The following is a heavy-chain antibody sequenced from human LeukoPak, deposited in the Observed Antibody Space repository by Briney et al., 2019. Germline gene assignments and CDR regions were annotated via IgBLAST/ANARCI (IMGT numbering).Heavy chain of an antibody. CDR1: GASISRYY. Sequence: SETLSLTCPVSGASISRYYWGWIRQPAGKGLEWIGRIYTSGNTNYNPSLKSRVTISVDTSKNQFSLKLSSVTAADTAVYYCARFNYYDSSGIDYWGQGTLVTVSS. CDR3: ARFNYYDSSGIDY. J-gene: IGHJ4*02. CDR2: IYTSGNT. D-gene: IGHD3-22*01. V-gene: IGHV4-4*07.